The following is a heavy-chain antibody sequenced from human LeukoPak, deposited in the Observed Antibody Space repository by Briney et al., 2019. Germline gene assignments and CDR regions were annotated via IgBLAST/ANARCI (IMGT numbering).Heavy chain of an antibody. Sequence: GGSLRLSCAASGFTFSVYWMSWVRQAPGKGLEWVANIKQDGSEQYYVDSVKGRFTISRDNAKNSLYLQMNSLRAEDTAVYYCANDHSSFVDYWGQGTLVTVSS. D-gene: IGHD6-13*01. J-gene: IGHJ4*02. CDR2: IKQDGSEQ. V-gene: IGHV3-7*03. CDR3: ANDHSSFVDY. CDR1: GFTFSVYW.